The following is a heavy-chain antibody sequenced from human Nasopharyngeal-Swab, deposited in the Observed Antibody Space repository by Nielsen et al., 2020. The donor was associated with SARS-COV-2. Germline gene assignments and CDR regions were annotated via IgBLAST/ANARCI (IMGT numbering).Heavy chain of an antibody. CDR3: AKEQSMNWGEP. D-gene: IGHD2/OR15-2a*01. CDR2: ISYDGSNK. V-gene: IGHV3-30*18. Sequence: VRQAPGKGLEWVAVISYDGSNKYYADSVKGRFTISRDDSKNTLYLQMNSLRAEDTAVYYCAKEQSMNWGEPWGQGKRVTVSS. J-gene: IGHJ5*02.